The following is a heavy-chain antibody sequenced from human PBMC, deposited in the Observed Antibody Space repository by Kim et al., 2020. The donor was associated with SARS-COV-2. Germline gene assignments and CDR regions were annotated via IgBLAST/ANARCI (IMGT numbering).Heavy chain of an antibody. CDR2: ISWDGTRT. Sequence: GGSLRFSCVAAGFTFSTSPMGWVRQAPGKGLEWVSRISWDGTRTYYADSVKGRVTMSSDKSKNMLYLHMNSLRVEDTAVYYCAKGVINSGFDFWGQGTQV. CDR1: GFTFSTSP. V-gene: IGHV3-23*01. J-gene: IGHJ4*02. CDR3: AKGVINSGFDF. D-gene: IGHD1-26*01.